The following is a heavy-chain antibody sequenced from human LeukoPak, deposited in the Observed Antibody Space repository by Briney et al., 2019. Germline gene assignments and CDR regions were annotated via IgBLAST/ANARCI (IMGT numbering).Heavy chain of an antibody. D-gene: IGHD2-21*02. J-gene: IGHJ4*02. CDR3: ARWAAGVTAYDY. V-gene: IGHV4-61*01. Sequence: SETLSLTCTVSGGSVSSGSYYWSWIRQPPGKGLEWIGYIYYSGSTNYNPSLKSRVTISVDTSKNQFPLKLSSVTAADTAVYYCARWAAGVTAYDYWGQGTLVTVSS. CDR1: GGSVSSGSYY. CDR2: IYYSGST.